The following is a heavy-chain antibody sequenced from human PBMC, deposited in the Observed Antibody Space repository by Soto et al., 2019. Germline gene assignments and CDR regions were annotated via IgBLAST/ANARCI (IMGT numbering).Heavy chain of an antibody. V-gene: IGHV3-33*01. CDR3: ARDIGVTHGDPEY. D-gene: IGHD4-17*01. CDR1: GFTFRSYA. J-gene: IGHJ4*02. Sequence: QVQLVESGGGVVQPGRSLRLSCAASGFTFRSYAMHWVRQAPGKGLEWVAVIWYDGSNKYYADSVRGRFTISRDNSKDTLYLQMNSLGTEDTAVYFCARDIGVTHGDPEYGGQGTLVTVSS. CDR2: IWYDGSNK.